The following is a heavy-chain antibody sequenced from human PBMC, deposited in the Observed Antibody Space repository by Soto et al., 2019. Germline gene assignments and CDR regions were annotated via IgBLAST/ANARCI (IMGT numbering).Heavy chain of an antibody. CDR2: INAGNGNT. CDR3: ARVSGGYSSGWSSEDLDY. J-gene: IGHJ4*02. CDR1: GYTFTSCA. V-gene: IGHV1-3*01. Sequence: GASVKVSCKACGYTFTSCAMRWVRQAPGQRLEWMGWINAGNGNTKYSQKFQGRVTITRDTSASTAYMELSSLRSEDTAVYYCARVSGGYSSGWSSEDLDYWGQGTLVTVSS. D-gene: IGHD6-19*01.